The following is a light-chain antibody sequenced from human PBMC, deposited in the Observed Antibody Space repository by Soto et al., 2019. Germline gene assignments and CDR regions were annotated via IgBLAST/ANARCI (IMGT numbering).Light chain of an antibody. Sequence: EVVLTQSPVTLSLSPGERATLSCRASQSFRGLLAWYQQKPGQAPRLLIYDAYNRSTGIPPRFSGSRSGTDFTLTISSLEPEDSAVYYCQQRHKWPITFGQGTRLEIK. CDR3: QQRHKWPIT. CDR1: QSFRGL. J-gene: IGKJ5*01. V-gene: IGKV3-11*01. CDR2: DAY.